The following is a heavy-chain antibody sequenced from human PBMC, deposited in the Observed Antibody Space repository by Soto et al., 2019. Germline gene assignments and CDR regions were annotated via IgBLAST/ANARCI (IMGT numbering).Heavy chain of an antibody. CDR3: ARREGWPYYFDY. J-gene: IGHJ4*02. CDR2: IYYSGST. Sequence: SETLSLTCTVSGGSISSYYWSWIRQPPGKGLEWIGYIYYSGSTNYNPSLKSRVTISVDTSKNQFSLKLSSVTAADTAVYYCARREGWPYYFDYWGQGSLVTVSS. CDR1: GGSISSYY. D-gene: IGHD6-19*01. V-gene: IGHV4-59*08.